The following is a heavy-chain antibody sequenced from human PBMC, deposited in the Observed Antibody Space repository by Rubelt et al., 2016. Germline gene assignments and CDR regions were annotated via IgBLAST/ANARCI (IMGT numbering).Heavy chain of an antibody. CDR3: ARGISSSPDFDY. Sequence: LQLQESGPGLVKPSETLSLTCTVSGGSISSSSYYWGWIRQPPGKGLEWVSVIYSGGSTFYADSVKGRFTISRDNSKNTLYLQMNSLRAEDTAVYYCARGISSSPDFDYWGQGTLVTVSS. J-gene: IGHJ4*02. CDR2: IYSGGST. CDR1: GGSISSSSYY. D-gene: IGHD6-6*01. V-gene: IGHV3-66*01.